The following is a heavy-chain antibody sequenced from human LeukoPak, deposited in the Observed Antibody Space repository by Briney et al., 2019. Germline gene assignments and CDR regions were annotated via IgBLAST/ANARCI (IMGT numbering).Heavy chain of an antibody. J-gene: IGHJ5*02. CDR1: GFTFSSYS. CDR3: ARDRTDFWSGRRPYFDP. CDR2: ISSSSSYI. V-gene: IGHV3-21*01. Sequence: GGSLRLSCAASGFTFSSYSMNWVRQAPGKGLEWVSSISSSSSYIYYADSVKGRFTISRDNAKNSLYLQMNSLRAEDTAVYYCARDRTDFWSGRRPYFDPWGQGTLVTVSS. D-gene: IGHD3-3*01.